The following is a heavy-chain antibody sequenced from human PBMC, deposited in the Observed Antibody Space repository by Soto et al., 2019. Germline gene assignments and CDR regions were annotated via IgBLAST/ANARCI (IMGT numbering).Heavy chain of an antibody. CDR2: ISYDGSNK. CDR1: GFTFSSYG. J-gene: IGHJ4*02. Sequence: GGSLRLSCAASGFTFSSYGMHWVRQAPGKGLEWVAVISYDGSNKYYADSVKGRFTISRDNSKNTLYLQMNSLRAEDTAVYYCAKGSSTSRDVDYWGQGTLVTVSS. V-gene: IGHV3-30*18. CDR3: AKGSSTSRDVDY. D-gene: IGHD2-2*01.